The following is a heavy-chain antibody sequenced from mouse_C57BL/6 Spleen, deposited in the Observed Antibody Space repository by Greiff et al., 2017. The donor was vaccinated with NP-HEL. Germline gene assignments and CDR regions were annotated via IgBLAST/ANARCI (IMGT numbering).Heavy chain of an antibody. D-gene: IGHD1-1*01. CDR1: GYTFPSYW. CDR2: IDPNSGGT. Sequence: QVQLQQPGAELVKPGASVKLSCKASGYTFPSYWMHWVKQRPGRGLEWIGRIDPNSGGTKYNEKFKSKATLTVDKPSSTAYMQLSSLTSEDSAVYYCARFPINYYGSSHYAMDYWGQGTSVTVSS. J-gene: IGHJ4*01. V-gene: IGHV1-72*01. CDR3: ARFPINYYGSSHYAMDY.